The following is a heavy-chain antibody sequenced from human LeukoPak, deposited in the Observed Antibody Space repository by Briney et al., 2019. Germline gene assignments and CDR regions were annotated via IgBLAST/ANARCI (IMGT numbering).Heavy chain of an antibody. CDR2: IYYSGST. Sequence: SETLSLTCTVSGGSISSGGYYWSWIRQHPGKGLEWIGYIYYSGSTYYNPSLKSRVTISVDTSKNQFSLKLSSVTAADTAMYYCARIQSNSYVDYWGQGTLVTVSS. D-gene: IGHD4/OR15-4a*01. CDR3: ARIQSNSYVDY. CDR1: GGSISSGGYY. J-gene: IGHJ4*02. V-gene: IGHV4-31*03.